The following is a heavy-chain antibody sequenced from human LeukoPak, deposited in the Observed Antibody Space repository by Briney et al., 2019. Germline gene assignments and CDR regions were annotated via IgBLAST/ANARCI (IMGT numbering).Heavy chain of an antibody. CDR3: TTDGVGVEGATYDN. V-gene: IGHV3-23*01. J-gene: IGHJ4*02. CDR2: ISGSGGST. D-gene: IGHD1-26*01. Sequence: QTGGSLRLSCAASGFTFSSYAMSWVRQAPGKGLEWVSAISGSGGSTYYADSVKGRFTISRDNSKNTLYLQMNSLRAEDTAVYYCTTDGVGVEGATYDNWGQGTLVSVSS. CDR1: GFTFSSYA.